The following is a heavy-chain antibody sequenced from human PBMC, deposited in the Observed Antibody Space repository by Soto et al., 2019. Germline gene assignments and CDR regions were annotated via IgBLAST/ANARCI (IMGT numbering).Heavy chain of an antibody. J-gene: IGHJ6*02. V-gene: IGHV3-21*01. Sequence: EVQLVESGGGLVKPGGSLRLSCAASEFTFSTYTMNWVRQAPGKGLEWVSSITSGSIYIYYADSVKGRFTISRDDATNSVYRQMNSLRAEDTAMYYCAKSGARRIAPRPPRGRLDVWGQGTTVTVSS. CDR3: AKSGARRIAPRPPRGRLDV. CDR2: ITSGSIYI. CDR1: EFTFSTYT. D-gene: IGHD2-8*02.